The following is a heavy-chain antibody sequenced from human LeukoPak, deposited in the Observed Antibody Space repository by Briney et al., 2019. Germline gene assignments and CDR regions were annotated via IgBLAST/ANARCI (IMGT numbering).Heavy chain of an antibody. D-gene: IGHD1-26*01. CDR3: ARKVLSGSRYFDY. CDR1: EFTFSSFE. CDR2: ITSSASTI. J-gene: IGHJ4*02. V-gene: IGHV3-48*03. Sequence: PGGSLRLSCAASEFTFSSFEMNWVRQAPGKGLEWVSYITSSASTIYYAESVKGRFTISRDNAKNSLFLQMNSLRAEDTAVYYCARKVLSGSRYFDYWGQGALVTVSS.